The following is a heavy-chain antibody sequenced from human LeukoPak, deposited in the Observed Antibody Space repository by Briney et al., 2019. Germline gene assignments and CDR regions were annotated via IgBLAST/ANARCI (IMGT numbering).Heavy chain of an antibody. Sequence: SETLSLTCTVSGGSIIEYYWSWIRQSPGKGLEWIGYIYESGGTNYNPSLRSRVTISLDTSKTQVPLKVTSLTAADTAVYYCARDRAAFYYASGLAYWGQGTPVTVSS. J-gene: IGHJ4*02. V-gene: IGHV4-59*01. CDR1: GGSIIEYY. CDR3: ARDRAAFYYASGLAY. D-gene: IGHD3-10*01. CDR2: IYESGGT.